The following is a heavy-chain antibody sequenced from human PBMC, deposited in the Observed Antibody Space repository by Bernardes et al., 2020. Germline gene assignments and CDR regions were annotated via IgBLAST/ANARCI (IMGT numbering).Heavy chain of an antibody. Sequence: GGSLRPSCAASGFTFSTYWMSWVRQAPGKGLEWVANIKQDGSEKYYVDSVKGRFTISRDNAKNALSLQMNSLRAEDTAVYYCARAPYCTNGVCYYYYAMDVWGQGTTVTVSS. J-gene: IGHJ6*02. CDR3: ARAPYCTNGVCYYYYAMDV. CDR2: IKQDGSEK. D-gene: IGHD2-8*01. V-gene: IGHV3-7*04. CDR1: GFTFSTYW.